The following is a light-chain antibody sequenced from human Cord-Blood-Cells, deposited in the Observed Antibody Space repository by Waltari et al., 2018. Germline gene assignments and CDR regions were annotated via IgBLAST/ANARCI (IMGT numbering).Light chain of an antibody. CDR1: KLRDQY. J-gene: IGLJ2*01. V-gene: IGLV3-1*01. CDR3: QAWDSSTGGVV. Sequence: SYELTQPPSVSVSPGQTASITRSGDKLRDQYASWYQQKPGQSPVLVIYQDSKRPSGIPERFSGSNSGNTATLTISGTQAMDEADYYCQAWDSSTGGVVFGGGTKLTVL. CDR2: QDS.